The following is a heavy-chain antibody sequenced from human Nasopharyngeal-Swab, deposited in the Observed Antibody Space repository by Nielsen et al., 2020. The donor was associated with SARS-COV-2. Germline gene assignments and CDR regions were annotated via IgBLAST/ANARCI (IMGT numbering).Heavy chain of an antibody. Sequence: SETLSLTCAVYGGSFSGYYWSWIRPPPGKGLEWIGEINHSGSTNYNPSLKSRVTISVDTSNNRVSLRLSSVAASDTAVYYCARAGRVGDAFTGLDVWGQGTTVTVSS. V-gene: IGHV4-34*01. CDR3: ARAGRVGDAFTGLDV. J-gene: IGHJ6*02. CDR2: INHSGST. CDR1: GGSFSGYY. D-gene: IGHD1-26*01.